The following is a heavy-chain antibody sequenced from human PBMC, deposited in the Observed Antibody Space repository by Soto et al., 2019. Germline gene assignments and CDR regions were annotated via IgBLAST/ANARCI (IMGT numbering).Heavy chain of an antibody. J-gene: IGHJ4*02. D-gene: IGHD1-1*01. Sequence: ASVKVSCKASGYSFTSYGISWVRQAPGQGLEWMGWVSGYNADTIYVQKFQGRVTMTTDTSTSTAHMELRSLRYDDTAVYYCARSSRIITTACRLRDSDYWGKGTLVTVSS. CDR2: VSGYNADT. CDR3: ARSSRIITTACRLRDSDY. V-gene: IGHV1-18*01. CDR1: GYSFTSYG.